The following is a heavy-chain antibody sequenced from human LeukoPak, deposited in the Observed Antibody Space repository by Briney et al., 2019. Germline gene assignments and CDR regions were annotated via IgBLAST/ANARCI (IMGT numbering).Heavy chain of an antibody. D-gene: IGHD3-10*01. J-gene: IGHJ4*02. Sequence: GGSLGLSCAASGFPFSIYTMNWVRQAPGKGLEWVSYISGTSSLISYADSVKGRFSISRDNAKNSLFLQMNSLRDEDTAVYYCASWRGSGNYYFDSWGQGILVTVSS. CDR3: ASWRGSGNYYFDS. CDR2: ISGTSSLI. CDR1: GFPFSIYT. V-gene: IGHV3-48*02.